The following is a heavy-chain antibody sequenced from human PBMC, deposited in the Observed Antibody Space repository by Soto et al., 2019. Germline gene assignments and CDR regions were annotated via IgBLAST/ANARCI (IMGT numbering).Heavy chain of an antibody. D-gene: IGHD5-18*01. V-gene: IGHV3-30*18. Sequence: LRLSCAASGFTFSSYGMHWVRQAPGKGLEWVAVISYDGSNKYYADSVKGRFTISRDNSKNTLYLQMNSLRAEDTAVYYCAKDRDSYGYFDYWGQGTLVTVSS. CDR2: ISYDGSNK. J-gene: IGHJ4*02. CDR3: AKDRDSYGYFDY. CDR1: GFTFSSYG.